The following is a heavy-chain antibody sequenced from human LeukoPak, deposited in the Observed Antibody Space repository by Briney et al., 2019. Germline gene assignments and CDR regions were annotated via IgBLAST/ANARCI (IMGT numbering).Heavy chain of an antibody. Sequence: GESLKISCKGSGYSFTSYWIGWVRQVPGKGLEWMGIIYPGDSDTRYSPSFQGQVTISADKSISTAYLQWSSLKASDTAMYYCARTGAREGKWSTSWRLIDYWGQGTLVTVSS. J-gene: IGHJ4*02. V-gene: IGHV5-51*01. CDR2: IYPGDSDT. CDR1: GYSFTSYW. D-gene: IGHD6-13*01. CDR3: ARTGAREGKWSTSWRLIDY.